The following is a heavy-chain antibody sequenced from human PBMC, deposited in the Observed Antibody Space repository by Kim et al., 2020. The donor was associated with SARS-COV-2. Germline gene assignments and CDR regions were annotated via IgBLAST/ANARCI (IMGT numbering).Heavy chain of an antibody. CDR3: ARGGYGSGTYTPNYFDS. CDR1: GFTFSGYS. J-gene: IGHJ4*02. Sequence: GGSLRLSCAASGFTFSGYSMNWVRQAPGKGLEWVSYISSSTSTIYYTDSVKGRFTISRDHAKNSLYLQMNSLRDEDTAVYFCARGGYGSGTYTPNYFDSWGQATLVAVSS. V-gene: IGHV3-48*02. CDR2: ISSSTSTI. D-gene: IGHD3-10*01.